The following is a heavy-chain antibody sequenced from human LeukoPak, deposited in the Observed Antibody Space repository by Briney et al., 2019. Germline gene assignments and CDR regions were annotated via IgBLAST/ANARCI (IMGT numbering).Heavy chain of an antibody. CDR3: AEENSGSYSPVYF. V-gene: IGHV3-23*01. J-gene: IGHJ4*02. D-gene: IGHD3-10*01. CDR1: GFTFSTYV. Sequence: QPGGSLRLSCAASGFTFSTYVMTWVRQAPGKGLEWVSSVTSGGTTYYAGSVKGRFTISRDNSKNTVYLQMNSLRDEDTALYYCAEENSGSYSPVYFWGQGTLVTVSS. CDR2: VTSGGTT.